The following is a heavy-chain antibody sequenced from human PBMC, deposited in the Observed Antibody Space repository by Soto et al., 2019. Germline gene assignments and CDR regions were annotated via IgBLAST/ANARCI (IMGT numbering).Heavy chain of an antibody. CDR1: GFTFSSYA. J-gene: IGHJ4*02. CDR3: VSVSGSYYYDY. D-gene: IGHD3-10*01. CDR2: ISGSGGST. V-gene: IGHV3-23*01. Sequence: GGSLRLSCAASGFTFSSYAMSWVRQAPGKGLEWVSAISGSGGSTYYADSVKGRFTISRDDSKNSLYLQMNSLKTEDTALYYCVSVSGSYYYDYWGQGTLVTVSS.